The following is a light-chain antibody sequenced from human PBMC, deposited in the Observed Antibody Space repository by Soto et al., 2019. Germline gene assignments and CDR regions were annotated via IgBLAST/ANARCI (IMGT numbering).Light chain of an antibody. V-gene: IGLV2-11*01. J-gene: IGLJ2*01. CDR1: SGDIGGYNY. CDR3: CSYTGSYTFI. Sequence: QSALTQPRSVSGSPGQSVAISCTGTSGDIGGYNYVSWYQHHPGKAPKLLIYDVTERPSGVPGRYSGSKSGNTASLTISGLQSEDEADYYCCSYTGSYTFIFGGGTKLTVL. CDR2: DVT.